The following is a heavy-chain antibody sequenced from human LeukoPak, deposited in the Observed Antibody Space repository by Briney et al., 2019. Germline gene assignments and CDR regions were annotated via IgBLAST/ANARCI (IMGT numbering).Heavy chain of an antibody. D-gene: IGHD1-26*01. J-gene: IGHJ4*02. V-gene: IGHV4-39*07. CDR2: IYHSGST. Sequence: SETLSLTCRVSGASINSGSNYWGWIRQPPGKTLEWIGSIYHSGSTYYNPSLKSRVTISVDTSKNQFSLKLSSVTAADTAVYYCARGLLWEFDYWGQGTLVTVSS. CDR3: ARGLLWEFDY. CDR1: GASINSGSNY.